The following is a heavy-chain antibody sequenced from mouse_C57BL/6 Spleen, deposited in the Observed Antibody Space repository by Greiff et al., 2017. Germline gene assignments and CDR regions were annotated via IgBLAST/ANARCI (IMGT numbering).Heavy chain of an antibody. J-gene: IGHJ4*01. V-gene: IGHV1-72*01. CDR3: ARSEDYYGSSHRGLLDYAMDY. CDR1: GYTFTSYW. Sequence: QVQLKQPGAELVKPGASVKLSCKASGYTFTSYWMHWVKQRPGRGLEWIGRIDPNSGGTKYNEKFKSKATLTVDKPSSTAYMQLSSLTSEDSAVYYCARSEDYYGSSHRGLLDYAMDYWGQGTSVTVSS. D-gene: IGHD1-1*01. CDR2: IDPNSGGT.